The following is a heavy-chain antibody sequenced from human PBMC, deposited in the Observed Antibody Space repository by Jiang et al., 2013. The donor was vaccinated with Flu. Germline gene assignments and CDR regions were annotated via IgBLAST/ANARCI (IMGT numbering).Heavy chain of an antibody. J-gene: IGHJ4*02. CDR3: ATVSNSGGSFAGY. CDR2: IGGSGATT. V-gene: IGHV3-23*01. CDR1: GFTFVNYA. Sequence: QLLESGGGLVQPGGSLRLSCAASGFTFVNYAMTWVRQAPGKGLEWVSSIGGSGATTYYGDSVKGRFTVSRDNSKDTLYLQMNSLRAEDTAQYYCATVSNSGGSFAGYWGQGTLVTVSS. D-gene: IGHD2-15*01.